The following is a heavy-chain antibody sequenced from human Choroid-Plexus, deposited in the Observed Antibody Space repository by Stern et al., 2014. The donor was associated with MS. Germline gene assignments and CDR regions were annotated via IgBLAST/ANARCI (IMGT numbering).Heavy chain of an antibody. V-gene: IGHV1-2*02. Sequence: VQLVESGAEVKKPGASVKVSCKTSGYIFTGYYIHWVRQAPGQGLEWMAXXXPNTGGPKYAQKFQGRVTMSRDTSISTAYVELSSLTSEDTAVYYCARDQRGITIFGVVTDYYYLGMDVWGQGTTVTVSS. CDR2: XXPNTGGP. D-gene: IGHD3-3*01. CDR1: GYIFTGYY. J-gene: IGHJ6*02. CDR3: ARDQRGITIFGVVTDYYYLGMDV.